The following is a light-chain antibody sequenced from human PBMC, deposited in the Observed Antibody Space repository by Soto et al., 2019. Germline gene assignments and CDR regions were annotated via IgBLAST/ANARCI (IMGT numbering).Light chain of an antibody. J-gene: IGKJ5*01. V-gene: IGKV1-5*01. CDR2: AAS. CDR3: QQLFDSPIT. CDR1: QFISSW. Sequence: DIQMTQSPSTLSASLGDRVTITCRASQFISSWLAWYQQKPGKVPKLLIYAASTLESGVPSRFSATVSGTEFSLTITSLQPEDFATYYCQQLFDSPITFGQGTRLEIK.